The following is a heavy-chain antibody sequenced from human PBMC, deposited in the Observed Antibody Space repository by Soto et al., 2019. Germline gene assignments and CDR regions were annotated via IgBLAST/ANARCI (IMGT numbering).Heavy chain of an antibody. CDR3: TRPGGESD. V-gene: IGHV3-73*02. CDR2: IRSKANSYAT. D-gene: IGHD3-16*01. J-gene: IGHJ4*02. CDR1: GFTFSGSA. Sequence: EVQLVESGGGLVQPGGSLKLSCAASGFTFSGSAMHWVRQASGKGLEWVGRIRSKANSYATAYAASVKGRFTISRDDSKNTAYLQMNSLKTEETAVYYCTRPGGESDWGQGTLVTVSS.